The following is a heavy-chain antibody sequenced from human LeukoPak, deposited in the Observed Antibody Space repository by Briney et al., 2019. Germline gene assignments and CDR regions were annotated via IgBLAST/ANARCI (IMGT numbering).Heavy chain of an antibody. CDR2: LNPKSGNT. CDR1: GYTFTSSE. J-gene: IGHJ3*02. Sequence: ASVKVSCKASGYTFTSSEIHGVRQAPGQGLEWMGWLNPKSGNTCYAQKFQGRVTFTRGSSTSTAYMEVTCLGSEDTAVYYSARAPSRAFEIWGQGKMVTVSS. V-gene: IGHV1-8*03. CDR3: ARAPSRAFEI.